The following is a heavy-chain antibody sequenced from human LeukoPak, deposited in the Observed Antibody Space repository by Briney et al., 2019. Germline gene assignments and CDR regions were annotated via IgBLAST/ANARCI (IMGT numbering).Heavy chain of an antibody. D-gene: IGHD3-22*01. CDR1: GGSITSSSYY. V-gene: IGHV4-39*02. CDR3: ARDRGYYDSNGLLYYFDY. Sequence: PSETLSLTCTVYGGSITSSSYYWGWIRQPPGKGLEWIGTIYHSGSTYYNPSLKSRVTISVDTSKNQFSLKLSSVTAADTAVYYCARDRGYYDSNGLLYYFDYWGQGTLVTVSS. CDR2: IYHSGST. J-gene: IGHJ4*02.